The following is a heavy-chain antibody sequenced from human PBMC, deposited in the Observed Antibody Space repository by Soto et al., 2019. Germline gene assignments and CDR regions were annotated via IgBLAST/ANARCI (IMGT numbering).Heavy chain of an antibody. J-gene: IGHJ4*02. CDR1: GFTVGSNY. CDR2: IYSGGST. D-gene: IGHD5-12*01. Sequence: EVQLVESGGGLVQPGGSLSLSCAASGFTVGSNYMKWFGQAPGKGLEWVSIIYSGGSTYYADSVKGRFTISRDSSKNTLFLQMNSLRAEDTAVYYCASSPLSGYGPGAYWGQGTLVTVSS. CDR3: ASSPLSGYGPGAY. V-gene: IGHV3-66*01.